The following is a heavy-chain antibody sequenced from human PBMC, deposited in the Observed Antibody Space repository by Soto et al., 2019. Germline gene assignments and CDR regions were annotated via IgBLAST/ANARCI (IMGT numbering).Heavy chain of an antibody. CDR2: MSGNGVRI. V-gene: IGHV3-23*01. CDR1: GFTFSNYA. Sequence: PGGSLRLSCAVSGFTFSNYAMTWVRQAPGKGLEWVSLMSGNGVRIVYADSVKGRFTISRDNSKHTLYLIMNSLRLEDTAVYYCVKDPVSGGSGGAWFDYWGQGTLVTVSS. CDR3: VKDPVSGGSGGAWFDY. D-gene: IGHD2-21*02. J-gene: IGHJ4*02.